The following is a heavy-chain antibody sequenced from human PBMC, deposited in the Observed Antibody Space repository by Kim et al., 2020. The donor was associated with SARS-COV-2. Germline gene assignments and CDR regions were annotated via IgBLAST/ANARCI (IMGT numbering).Heavy chain of an antibody. Sequence: SETLSLTCTVSGGSISSGGYYWSWIRQHPGKGLEWMGYIYYSGSPYYNPSLKIRVTIPVDTSKNQFSLKLSSVTAADTAGYYCARATTTIFGVVSEFDY. CDR3: ARATTTIFGVVSEFDY. D-gene: IGHD3-3*01. CDR2: IYYSGSP. J-gene: IGHJ4*01. V-gene: IGHV4-31*03. CDR1: GGSISSGGYY.